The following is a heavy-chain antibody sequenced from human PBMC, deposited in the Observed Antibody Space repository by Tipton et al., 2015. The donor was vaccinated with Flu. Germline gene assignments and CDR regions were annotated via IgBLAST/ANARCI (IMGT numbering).Heavy chain of an antibody. CDR2: IYHTGDT. J-gene: IGHJ3*01. Sequence: TLSLTCTVSGGSISSSNWWNWVRQPPGKGLEWIGEIYHTGDTNYNPSLRSRVSISVDKSKNQFSLKLSSVTAADTAVYKCARTIEVAGPRQDAFDVWGQGTMVTVSS. V-gene: IGHV4-4*02. CDR3: ARTIEVAGPRQDAFDV. D-gene: IGHD6-19*01. CDR1: GGSISSSNW.